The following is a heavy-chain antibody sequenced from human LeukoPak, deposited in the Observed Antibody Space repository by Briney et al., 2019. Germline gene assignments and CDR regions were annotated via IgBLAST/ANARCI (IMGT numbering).Heavy chain of an antibody. V-gene: IGHV5-51*01. D-gene: IGHD2-15*01. Sequence: GASLKISCKGSGYRFTSYWIGWVRQMPGKGLEWMGIIYPGDSDTRYSPSFRGQVTISADKSISTAYLQWSSLKASDTAMYYCARHRDVVVVEFDYWGQGTLVTVSS. CDR2: IYPGDSDT. J-gene: IGHJ4*02. CDR1: GYRFTSYW. CDR3: ARHRDVVVVEFDY.